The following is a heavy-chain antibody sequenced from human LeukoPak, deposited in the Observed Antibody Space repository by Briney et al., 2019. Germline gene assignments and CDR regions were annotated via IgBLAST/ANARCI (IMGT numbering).Heavy chain of an antibody. CDR1: GYTFTGYY. J-gene: IGHJ5*02. D-gene: IGHD2-2*02. V-gene: IGHV1-2*02. CDR2: INPNSGGT. CDR3: ARDRYCSSTSCYNPYNWFDP. Sequence: ASVKVSCKASGYTFTGYYMHWVRQAPGQGLEWMGWINPNSGGTNYAQKFQGRVTMTRDTSISTAYMELSRLRSDDTAVYYCARDRYCSSTSCYNPYNWFDPWGQGTLLTVSS.